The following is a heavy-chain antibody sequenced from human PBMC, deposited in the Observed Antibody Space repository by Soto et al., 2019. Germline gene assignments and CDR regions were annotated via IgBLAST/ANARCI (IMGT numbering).Heavy chain of an antibody. CDR3: ARDAKLLHYYYGMDV. J-gene: IGHJ6*02. CDR1: GGSISSGGYY. D-gene: IGHD2-15*01. CDR2: IYYSGST. V-gene: IGHV4-31*03. Sequence: QVQLQESGPRLVKPSQTLSLTCTVSGGSISSGGYYWSWIRQHPGKGLEWIGSIYYSGSTFYNPSLKSRLTISVDTSKNQFSLKLSSVTAADTAVFYCARDAKLLHYYYGMDVWGQGTTVTVSS.